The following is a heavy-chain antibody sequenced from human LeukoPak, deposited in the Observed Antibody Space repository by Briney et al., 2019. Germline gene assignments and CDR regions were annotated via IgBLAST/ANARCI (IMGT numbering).Heavy chain of an antibody. CDR2: IISSGDIT. D-gene: IGHD5-18*01. V-gene: IGHV3-23*01. Sequence: GGSLRLSCAASGFAFRSYAMSWVRQAPGRGLEWVSSIISSGDITYYADSLKGRFTISRDNSKNMVYLQMDSLRAEDPAVYYCAKNAGYSYGLYYFDYWGQGTLVTVSS. CDR3: AKNAGYSYGLYYFDY. J-gene: IGHJ4*02. CDR1: GFAFRSYA.